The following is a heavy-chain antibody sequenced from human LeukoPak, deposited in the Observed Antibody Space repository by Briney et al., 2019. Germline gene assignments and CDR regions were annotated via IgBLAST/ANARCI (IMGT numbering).Heavy chain of an antibody. CDR3: ARGAYCSSTSCWNWFDP. CDR2: IYYSGST. J-gene: IGHJ5*02. D-gene: IGHD2-2*01. CDR1: GGSISSYY. V-gene: IGHV4-59*12. Sequence: SETLSLTCTVSGGSISSYYWSWIRQPPGKGLEWIGYIYYSGSTNYNPSLKSRVTISVDTSKNQFSLKLSSVTAADTAVYYCARGAYCSSTSCWNWFDPWGQGTLVTVSS.